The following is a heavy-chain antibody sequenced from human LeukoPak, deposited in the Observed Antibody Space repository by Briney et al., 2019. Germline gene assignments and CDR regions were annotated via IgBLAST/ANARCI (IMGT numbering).Heavy chain of an antibody. CDR1: GFTFSSYG. D-gene: IGHD2-8*01. J-gene: IGHJ4*02. CDR2: IRYDGSNK. Sequence: GGSLRLSCAASGFTFSSYGMHWVRQAPGKGLEWVAFIRYDGSNKYYADSVKGRFTISRDNSKNTLYLQMNSLRAEDTAVYYCTRDRLGFCTNPVCSTGYWGQGTLVTVSS. CDR3: TRDRLGFCTNPVCSTGY. V-gene: IGHV3-30*02.